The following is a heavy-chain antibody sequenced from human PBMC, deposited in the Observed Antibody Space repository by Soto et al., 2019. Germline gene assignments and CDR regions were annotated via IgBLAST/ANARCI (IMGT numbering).Heavy chain of an antibody. V-gene: IGHV1-69*13. CDR3: ARDGYYDSSGFSSFDY. J-gene: IGHJ4*02. D-gene: IGHD3-22*01. CDR1: GGTFSSYA. Sequence: SVKVSCKASGGTFSSYAISWVRQAPGQGLEWMGGIIPIFGTANYAQKFQGRVTITADESTSTAYMELSSLRSEDTTVYYCARDGYYDSSGFSSFDYWGQGTLVTVSS. CDR2: IIPIFGTA.